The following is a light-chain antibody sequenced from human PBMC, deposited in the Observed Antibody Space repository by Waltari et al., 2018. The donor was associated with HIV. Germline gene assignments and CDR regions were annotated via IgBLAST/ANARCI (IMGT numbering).Light chain of an antibody. CDR2: RNN. Sequence: QSVLTQPPSASGTPGQRVTISCSGSSSNIGSNYVYWYQQLPGTAPNLLIYRNNQRPSGVPDRFSGSKSRTSASLAISALRSDDEADYYCAAWDGSLIAYVLFGGGTKLTVL. CDR1: SSNIGSNY. CDR3: AAWDGSLIAYVL. J-gene: IGLJ2*01. V-gene: IGLV1-47*01.